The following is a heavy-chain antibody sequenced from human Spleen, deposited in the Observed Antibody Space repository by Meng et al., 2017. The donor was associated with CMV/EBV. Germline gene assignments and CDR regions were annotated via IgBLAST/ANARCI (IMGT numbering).Heavy chain of an antibody. Sequence: SQTLSLTCEVYGDSFAGYYWNWIRQVPGKGLEWIGEIDHRRGPKYIPSLKGRLTMSSDRSKNQFSQKMTSVTVADTAVYYCARGRAKRASILGVDVREQWYIGYWCQGSLVTVSS. CDR3: ARGRAKRASILGVDVREQWYIGY. V-gene: IGHV4-34*01. CDR2: IDHRRGP. CDR1: GDSFAGYY. J-gene: IGHJ4*02. D-gene: IGHD3-10*02.